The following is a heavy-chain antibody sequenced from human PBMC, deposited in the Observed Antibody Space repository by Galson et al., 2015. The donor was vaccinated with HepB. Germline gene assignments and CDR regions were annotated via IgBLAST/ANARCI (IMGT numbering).Heavy chain of an antibody. V-gene: IGHV3-21*01. J-gene: IGHJ6*02. Sequence: SLRLSCAASGFTFSSYSMPWVRQAPGKGLEWVSSISSSSSYIYYADSVKGRFTISRDNAKNSLYLQMNSLRAEDTAVYYCARDWGSVGATTRDGMDVWGQGTTVTVSS. CDR2: ISSSSSYI. CDR3: ARDWGSVGATTRDGMDV. D-gene: IGHD1-26*01. CDR1: GFTFSSYS.